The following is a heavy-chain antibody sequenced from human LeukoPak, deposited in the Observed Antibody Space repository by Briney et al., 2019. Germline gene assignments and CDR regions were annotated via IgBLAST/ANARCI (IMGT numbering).Heavy chain of an antibody. V-gene: IGHV3-23*01. CDR1: GFTFSNYG. J-gene: IGHJ4*02. CDR3: AKERHYYGSGSPEY. Sequence: GGSLRLSCAASGFTFSNYGMNWVRQAPGKGLEWVSAISGRGDITYYADSVKGRFTISRDNSKNTLYLQMSTLRDEDTAVYYCAKERHYYGSGSPEYWGQGTLVTVSS. CDR2: ISGRGDIT. D-gene: IGHD3-10*01.